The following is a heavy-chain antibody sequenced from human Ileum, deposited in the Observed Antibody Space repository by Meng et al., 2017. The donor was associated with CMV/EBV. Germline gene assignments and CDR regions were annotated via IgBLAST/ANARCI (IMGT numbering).Heavy chain of an antibody. Sequence: ITVGESHPTLVKPTHALTLPCTFSRFSLSTYAGGVGWIRQTPGKALEWLAFIYLDDDKRYNSSLRSRLTITKDTSKTQVVLTMTNMDPVDTATYYCAHGSGWLFDYWGQGTLVTVSS. CDR3: AHGSGWLFDY. CDR2: IYLDDDK. CDR1: RFSLSTYAGG. D-gene: IGHD6-19*01. J-gene: IGHJ4*02. V-gene: IGHV2-5*02.